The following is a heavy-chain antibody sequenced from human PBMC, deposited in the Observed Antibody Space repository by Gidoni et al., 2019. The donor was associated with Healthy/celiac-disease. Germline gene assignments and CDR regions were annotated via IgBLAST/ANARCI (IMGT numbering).Heavy chain of an antibody. CDR2: ISGSGGST. D-gene: IGHD6-19*01. CDR1: GFTFSRYA. V-gene: IGHV3-23*04. CDR3: AKDQAGYSSGWWDSRDSLNHFDY. J-gene: IGHJ4*02. Sequence: EVQLVESGGGLVQPGGSLRLPFAASGFTFSRYAMSRGRQAPGKGLECVSAISGSGGSTYYADSVKGRFTISRDNSKNTLYLQMNSLRAEDTAVYYCAKDQAGYSSGWWDSRDSLNHFDYWGQGTLVTVSS.